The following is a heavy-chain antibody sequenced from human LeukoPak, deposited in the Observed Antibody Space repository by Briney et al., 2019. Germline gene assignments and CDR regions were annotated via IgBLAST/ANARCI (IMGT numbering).Heavy chain of an antibody. V-gene: IGHV1-2*02. J-gene: IGHJ6*02. Sequence: ASVKVSCKASGYTFTDYYMHWVRQAPGQGLEWMGWINPNSGGTNYAQKFQGRVTMTRDTSISTAYMDLSRLRSDDTAVYYCARGQYQSHCGMDVWGQGTTVTVSS. CDR2: INPNSGGT. CDR1: GYTFTDYY. CDR3: ARGQYQSHCGMDV. D-gene: IGHD2-2*01.